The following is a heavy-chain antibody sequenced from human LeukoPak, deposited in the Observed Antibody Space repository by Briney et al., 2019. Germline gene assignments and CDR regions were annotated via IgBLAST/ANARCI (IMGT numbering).Heavy chain of an antibody. CDR2: ISGSGGST. D-gene: IGHD3-22*01. J-gene: IGHJ3*02. CDR3: ARGGRGSAAVVAPRSFDI. CDR1: GFTFSSYA. Sequence: GGSLRLSCAASGFTFSSYAMSRVRQAPGKGLEWVSAISGSGGSTYYADSVKGRFIISRDISKNTLYLQMNSLRAEDSALYYCARGGRGSAAVVAPRSFDIWGQGTMVTVSS. V-gene: IGHV3-23*01.